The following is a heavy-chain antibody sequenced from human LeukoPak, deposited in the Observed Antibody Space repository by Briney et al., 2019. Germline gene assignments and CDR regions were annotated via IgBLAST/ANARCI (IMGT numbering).Heavy chain of an antibody. J-gene: IGHJ4*02. CDR3: ATRESGLPFDY. D-gene: IGHD3-3*01. V-gene: IGHV1-24*01. CDR2: FDPEDGET. CDR1: GYTLTELS. Sequence: ASVKVSCKVSGYTLTELSMHWVRQAPGKGLEWMGGFDPEDGETIYAQKFKGRVTMTEDTSTDTASMELRRLRSEDTAVYYCATRESGLPFDYWGQGTLVTVSS.